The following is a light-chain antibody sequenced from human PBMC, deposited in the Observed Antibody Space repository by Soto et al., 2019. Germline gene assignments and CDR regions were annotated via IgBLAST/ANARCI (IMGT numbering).Light chain of an antibody. CDR1: SSDVGSYNY. Sequence: QSALTHPRSVSGSPGESVTISCSGTSSDVGSYNYVSWYQQYPGKAPKVMIYDVSERPSEVPVRFSGSKSGNTASLTISGLQAEDEAEYFCCSYSGSDSLLFGGVTQLTVL. J-gene: IGLJ2*01. CDR3: CSYSGSDSLL. CDR2: DVS. V-gene: IGLV2-11*01.